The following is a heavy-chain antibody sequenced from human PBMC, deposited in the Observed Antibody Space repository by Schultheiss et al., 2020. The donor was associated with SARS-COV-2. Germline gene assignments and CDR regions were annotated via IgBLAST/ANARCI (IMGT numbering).Heavy chain of an antibody. CDR3: VVTAIQFDY. V-gene: IGHV3-21*01. D-gene: IGHD2-21*02. CDR2: IRSSGRDI. Sequence: GGSLRLSCATSGFSFSYYGMHWVRQAPGKGLEFVASIRSSGRDIYYADSMQGRFTVSRDNANNSLYLQMHSLRAEDTAVYYCVVTAIQFDYWGQGTLVTVSS. J-gene: IGHJ4*02. CDR1: GFSFSYYG.